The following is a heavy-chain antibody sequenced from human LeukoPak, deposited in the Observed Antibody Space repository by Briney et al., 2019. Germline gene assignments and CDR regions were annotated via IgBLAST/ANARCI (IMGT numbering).Heavy chain of an antibody. CDR3: ARDQYYYGSGSLYMDV. D-gene: IGHD3-10*01. CDR2: IYYSGST. J-gene: IGHJ6*03. V-gene: IGHV4-59*12. Sequence: SETLSLTCTVSGGSISSYYWSWIRQPPGKGLEWIGYIYYSGSTNYNPSLKSRVTISVDTSKNQFSLKLSSVTAADTAVHYCARDQYYYGSGSLYMDVWGKGTTVTISS. CDR1: GGSISSYY.